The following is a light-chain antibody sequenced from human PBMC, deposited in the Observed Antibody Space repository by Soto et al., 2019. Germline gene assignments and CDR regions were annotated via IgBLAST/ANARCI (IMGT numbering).Light chain of an antibody. CDR3: SSYTSSSTLHYV. CDR2: DVS. Sequence: SLLAKPSSVYGSPGQSITISCPGTSSDVGGYNYVSWYQQHPGKAPKLMIYDVSNRPSGVSNRFSGSKSGNTASLTISGLQAEDEADYYCSSYTSSSTLHYVFGTGTKVTV. CDR1: SSDVGGYNY. V-gene: IGLV2-14*01. J-gene: IGLJ1*01.